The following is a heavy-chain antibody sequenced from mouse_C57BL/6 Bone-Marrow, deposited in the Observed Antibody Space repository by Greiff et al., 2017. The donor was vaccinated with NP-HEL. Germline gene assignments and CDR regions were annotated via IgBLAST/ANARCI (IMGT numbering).Heavy chain of an antibody. CDR3: TTDDCLMDY. V-gene: IGHV14-1*01. D-gene: IGHD2-13*01. Sequence: VQLQQSGAELVRPGASVKLSCTASGFNITDYYMHWVKQRPEQGLEWIGRIDPEDGDTDYAPKFQGKATMTADTSSNTAYLQLSSLTSEDTAVYYCTTDDCLMDYWGQGTSVTVSA. CDR2: IDPEDGDT. J-gene: IGHJ4*01. CDR1: GFNITDYY.